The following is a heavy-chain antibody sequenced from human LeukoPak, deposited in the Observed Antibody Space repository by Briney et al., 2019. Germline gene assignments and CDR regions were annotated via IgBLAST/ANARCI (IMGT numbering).Heavy chain of an antibody. Sequence: GASVKVSCKASGYTFTSYGISWVRQVPGQGLEWMGWISAYNGNTNYAQKLQGRVTMTTDTSTSTAYMELRSLRSDDTAVYYCARIGITMVRGVYYYYYYMDVWGKGTTVTVSS. J-gene: IGHJ6*03. V-gene: IGHV1-18*01. CDR2: ISAYNGNT. CDR1: GYTFTSYG. D-gene: IGHD3-10*01. CDR3: ARIGITMVRGVYYYYYYMDV.